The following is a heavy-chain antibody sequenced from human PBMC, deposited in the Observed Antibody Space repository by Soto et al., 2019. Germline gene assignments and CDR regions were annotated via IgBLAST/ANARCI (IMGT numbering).Heavy chain of an antibody. CDR3: AREARYYYGSGSYQTSYYYYGMDV. D-gene: IGHD3-10*01. V-gene: IGHV4-34*01. CDR2: INHSGST. J-gene: IGHJ6*02. Sequence: SETLSLTCAVYGGSFSGYSWSWIRQPPGKGLEWIGEINHSGSTNYNPSLKSRVTISVDPSKNQFSLKLSSVTAADTAVYYCAREARYYYGSGSYQTSYYYYGMDVWGQGTTVTVSS. CDR1: GGSFSGYS.